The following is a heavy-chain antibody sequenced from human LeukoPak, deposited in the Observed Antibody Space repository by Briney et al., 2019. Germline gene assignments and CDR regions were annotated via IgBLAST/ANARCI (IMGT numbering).Heavy chain of an antibody. D-gene: IGHD6-13*01. V-gene: IGHV3-21*01. Sequence: GGSLRLSCAASGFTFSSYSMNWVRQAPGKGLEWVASISSSSSSIYYADSVKGLFTISRDNAKNSLYLQMNSLRAEDTAVYYCARVTGLQLVQGLDYWGQGTLVTVSS. CDR3: ARVTGLQLVQGLDY. CDR1: GFTFSSYS. J-gene: IGHJ4*02. CDR2: ISSSSSSI.